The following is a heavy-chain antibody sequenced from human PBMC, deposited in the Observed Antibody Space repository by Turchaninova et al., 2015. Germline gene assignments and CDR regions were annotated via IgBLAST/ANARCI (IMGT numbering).Heavy chain of an antibody. CDR2: ISSSSTYI. CDR1: GFTFRSYD. CDR3: AREKTAAGGDY. V-gene: IGHV3-21*01. D-gene: IGHD6-13*01. J-gene: IGHJ4*02. Sequence: EVQLVESGGGLVKPGGSLRPSGAASGFTFRSYDMTWVRQAPGKGLEWVSSISSSSTYINYADSVRGRFTISRDNAKNSLYLQMNNLRVEDTAIYFCAREKTAAGGDYWGQGTLVTVSA.